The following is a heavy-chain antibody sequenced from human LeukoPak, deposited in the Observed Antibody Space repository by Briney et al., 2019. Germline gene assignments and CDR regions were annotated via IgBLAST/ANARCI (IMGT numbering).Heavy chain of an antibody. CDR1: GFTFSDYY. CDR3: VRRAVSGEEALDFDY. V-gene: IGHV3-11*04. J-gene: IGHJ4*02. D-gene: IGHD6-19*01. Sequence: GGSLRLSCAASGFTFSDYYMSWIRQAPGKGLEWVSYISSSGSTIYYADSVKGRFTISRDNAKNSLYLQMNSLRVEDTAVYYCVRRAVSGEEALDFDYWGQGTLVTVSS. CDR2: ISSSGSTI.